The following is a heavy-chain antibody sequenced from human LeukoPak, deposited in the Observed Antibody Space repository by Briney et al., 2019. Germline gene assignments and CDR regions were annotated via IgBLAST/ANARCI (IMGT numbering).Heavy chain of an antibody. CDR2: INHSGST. CDR1: GGSFSDYY. CDR3: ASLTDSSNRFTSDF. Sequence: SETLALTCAVYGGSFSDYYWSWIRQPPGKGLEWIGEINHSGSTNYNPSLKSRVTLSVDTSKNQFSLQLSSVTAADTAVYYCASLTDSSNRFTSDFWGQGTLVTVSS. J-gene: IGHJ4*02. D-gene: IGHD6-13*01. V-gene: IGHV4-34*01.